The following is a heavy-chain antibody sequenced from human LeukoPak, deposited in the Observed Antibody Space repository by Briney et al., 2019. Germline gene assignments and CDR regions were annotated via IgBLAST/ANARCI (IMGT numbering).Heavy chain of an antibody. Sequence: PGRSLRLSCAASGFTFSSYGMHWVRQAPGKGLEWVAVILYDGINKYYADSVKGRFTISRDNTKNTQYLQMNSLRAEDTAVYYCAKDYDSRPPGPFDIWGQGTMVTVSS. CDR3: AKDYDSRPPGPFDI. CDR2: ILYDGINK. D-gene: IGHD3-22*01. V-gene: IGHV3-30*18. CDR1: GFTFSSYG. J-gene: IGHJ3*02.